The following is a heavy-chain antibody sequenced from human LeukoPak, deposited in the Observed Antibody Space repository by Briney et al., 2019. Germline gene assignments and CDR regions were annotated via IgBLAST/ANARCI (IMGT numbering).Heavy chain of an antibody. CDR2: ISGDGGST. J-gene: IGHJ5*01. D-gene: IGHD3-22*01. V-gene: IGHV3-43*02. Sequence: GGSLRLSCAAPGSMFHDYAIHWVRQAPGKGLEWVSLISGDGGSTFYADSVKGRFTISRDNSKNSLYLQMNSLRSDDTALYYCARESESSGWYDCWGQGTLVTVSS. CDR1: GSMFHDYA. CDR3: ARESESSGWYDC.